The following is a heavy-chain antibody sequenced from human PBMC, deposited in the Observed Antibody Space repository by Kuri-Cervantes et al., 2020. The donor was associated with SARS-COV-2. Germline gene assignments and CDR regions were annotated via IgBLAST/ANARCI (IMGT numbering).Heavy chain of an antibody. CDR3: ARETDYGGNSGVY. D-gene: IGHD4-23*01. Sequence: GESLKISCAASGFTFSSYGMHWVRQAPGKGLEWVAVISYDGSNKYYADSVKGRFTISRDNSKNTLYLQMNSLRAEDTAVYYCARETDYGGNSGVYWGQGTLVTVSS. CDR1: GFTFSSYG. CDR2: ISYDGSNK. V-gene: IGHV3-30*03. J-gene: IGHJ4*02.